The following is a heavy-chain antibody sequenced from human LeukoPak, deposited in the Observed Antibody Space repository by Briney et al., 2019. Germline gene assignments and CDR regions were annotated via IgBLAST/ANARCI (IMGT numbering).Heavy chain of an antibody. Sequence: GGSLRLSCAASGFTLSGYWMHWVRQAPGEGLVWVSSISSSSSYIYYADSVKGRFIISRDNAKNSLYLQMNSLRAEDTAVYYCARDRAGIVGATGWFDPWGQGTLVTVSS. D-gene: IGHD1-26*01. CDR2: ISSSSSYI. J-gene: IGHJ5*02. V-gene: IGHV3-21*01. CDR1: GFTLSGYW. CDR3: ARDRAGIVGATGWFDP.